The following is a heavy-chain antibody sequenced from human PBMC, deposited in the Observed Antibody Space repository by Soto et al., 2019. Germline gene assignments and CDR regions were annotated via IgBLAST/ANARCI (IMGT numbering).Heavy chain of an antibody. D-gene: IGHD3-3*01. CDR2: IGTAGDT. CDR3: ARDFWSEGQGHYYYYYGMDV. Sequence: PGGSLRLSCAASGFTFSSYYMHWVRQATGKGLEWVSAIGTAGDTYYPGSVKGRFTISRENAKNSLYLQMNSLRAEDTAVYYCARDFWSEGQGHYYYYYGMDVWGQGTTVTVSS. V-gene: IGHV3-13*01. J-gene: IGHJ6*02. CDR1: GFTFSSYY.